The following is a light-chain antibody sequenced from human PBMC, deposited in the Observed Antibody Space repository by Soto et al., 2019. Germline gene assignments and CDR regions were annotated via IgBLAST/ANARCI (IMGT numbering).Light chain of an antibody. J-gene: IGKJ5*01. Sequence: EIVLTQSPATLSVSPGDRATLSCRASQSVSSKLAWYQQKPGQAPRVLIYGASTRATGIPARFSGSGSGTGFTLTISSLEPEDFAVYYCQQRSNWPSITFGQGTRLEIK. CDR1: QSVSSK. CDR2: GAS. CDR3: QQRSNWPSIT. V-gene: IGKV3-11*01.